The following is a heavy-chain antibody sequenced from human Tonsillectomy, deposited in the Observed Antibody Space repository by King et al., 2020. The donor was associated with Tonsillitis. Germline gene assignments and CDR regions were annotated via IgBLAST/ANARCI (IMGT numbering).Heavy chain of an antibody. D-gene: IGHD4-11*01. J-gene: IGHJ6*02. CDR3: AKGGAHDNYPSWYYYGLDV. CDR2: ISWNSGSK. Sequence: VQLVESGGGLVQPGRSLRLSCVASGFTFDDYAMHWVRQAPGKGLEWVSGISWNSGSKGYADSVKGRFTISRDNAKNSLYLQMNSLRPEDTALYYCAKGGAHDNYPSWYYYGLDVWGQGTTVTVSS. V-gene: IGHV3-9*01. CDR1: GFTFDDYA.